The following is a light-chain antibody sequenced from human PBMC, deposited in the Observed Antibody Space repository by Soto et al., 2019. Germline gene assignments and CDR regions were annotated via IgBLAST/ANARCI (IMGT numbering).Light chain of an antibody. V-gene: IGKV1-39*01. CDR3: QQSYSTPLT. J-gene: IGKJ4*01. CDR2: AAS. CDR1: QSISSY. Sequence: DIQMTQSPSSLSASVGDRVTITCRASQSISSYLNWYPQKPGKAPKLLIYAASSLQSGVPSSFSGSGSGTEFTLTISSLQPEDFATYYCQQSYSTPLTFGGGTQVEIK.